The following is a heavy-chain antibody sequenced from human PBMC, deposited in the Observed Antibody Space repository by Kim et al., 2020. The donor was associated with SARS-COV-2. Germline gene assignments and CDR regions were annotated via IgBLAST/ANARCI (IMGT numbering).Heavy chain of an antibody. CDR3: ARDSSGCHDAFDI. V-gene: IGHV1-46*01. J-gene: IGHJ3*02. D-gene: IGHD6-19*01. Sequence: YAQKFQGRVTMTRDTSTSTVYMELSSLRSEDTAVYYCARDSSGCHDAFDIWGQGTMVTVSS.